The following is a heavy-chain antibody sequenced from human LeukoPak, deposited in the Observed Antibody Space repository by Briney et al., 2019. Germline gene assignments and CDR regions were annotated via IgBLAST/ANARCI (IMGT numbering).Heavy chain of an antibody. CDR2: IYYSGST. CDR1: GGSISSGGYY. J-gene: IGHJ5*02. D-gene: IGHD2-15*01. CDR3: ARDSATLEGGWFDP. Sequence: SKTLSLTCTVSGGSISSGGYYWSWIRQHPGKGLEWMGYIYYSGSTYYNPSLKSRVTISVDTSKTQFSLKLSSVTAADTAVYYCARDSATLEGGWFDPWGQGTLVTVSS. V-gene: IGHV4-31*03.